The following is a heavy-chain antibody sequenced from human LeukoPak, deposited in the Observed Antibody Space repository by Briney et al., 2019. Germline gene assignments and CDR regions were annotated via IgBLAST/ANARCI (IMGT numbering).Heavy chain of an antibody. CDR2: MNPNSGNT. J-gene: IGHJ3*02. D-gene: IGHD3-22*01. V-gene: IGHV1-8*03. CDR3: ARNYDSSGTDAFDI. Sequence: ASVKVFCKASGYTFTSYDINWVRQATGQGLEWMGWMNPNSGNTGYAQKFQGRVTITRNTSISTAYMELSSLRSEDTAVYYCARNYDSSGTDAFDIWGQGTMVTVSS. CDR1: GYTFTSYD.